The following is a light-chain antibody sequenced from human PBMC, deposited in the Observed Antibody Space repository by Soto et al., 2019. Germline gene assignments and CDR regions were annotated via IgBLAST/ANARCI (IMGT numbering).Light chain of an antibody. V-gene: IGKV1-5*01. CDR1: QSISSW. Sequence: DIQMTQSPSTLSASVGDRVTITCRASQSISSWLAWYQQKPGKAPKLLIYDASSLESGVPSRFSGSGSGTEFTLTISSLHADDFATYYCQHYNSYWTFGQGTKVEIK. CDR3: QHYNSYWT. CDR2: DAS. J-gene: IGKJ1*01.